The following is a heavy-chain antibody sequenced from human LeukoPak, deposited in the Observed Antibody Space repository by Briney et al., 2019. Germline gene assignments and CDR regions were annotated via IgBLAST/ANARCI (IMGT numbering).Heavy chain of an antibody. J-gene: IGHJ2*01. D-gene: IGHD2-2*01. V-gene: IGHV4-61*02. CDR1: GGSISGGSYY. CDR3: ARSPVGLGWYFDL. CDR2: IYTSGST. Sequence: PSETLSLTCTVSGGSISGGSYYWSWIRQPAGKGLEWIGRIYTSGSTNYNPSLKSRVTISVDTSKNQFSLKLSSVTAADTAVYYCARSPVGLGWYFDLWGRGTLVTVSS.